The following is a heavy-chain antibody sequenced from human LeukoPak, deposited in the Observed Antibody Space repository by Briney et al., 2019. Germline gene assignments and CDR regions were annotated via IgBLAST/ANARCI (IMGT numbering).Heavy chain of an antibody. J-gene: IGHJ3*02. D-gene: IGHD2-15*01. CDR3: ASGAELGYCSGGSCYGAFDI. Sequence: PSETLSLTCTVSGGSISSYYWSWIRQPPGKGLEWIGYIYYSGSTNYNPSLKSRVTISVDTSKNQFSLKLSSVTAADTAVYYCASGAELGYCSGGSCYGAFDIWGQGTMVTVSS. CDR1: GGSISSYY. CDR2: IYYSGST. V-gene: IGHV4-59*01.